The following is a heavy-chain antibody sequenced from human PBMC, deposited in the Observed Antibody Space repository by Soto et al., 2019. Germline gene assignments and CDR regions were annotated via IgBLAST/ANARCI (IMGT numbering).Heavy chain of an antibody. CDR3: ARNNHFDS. V-gene: IGHV4-59*01. J-gene: IGHJ4*02. CDR2: ISSSGS. CDR1: GASISSYY. Sequence: SETLSLTCTVSGASISSYYWSWIRQPPGKGLEWIGYISSSGSDYNPSLKSRVTISLDTSKNEFSLKLTSVTAADTAVYYCARNNHFDSWGQGTLVTVSS.